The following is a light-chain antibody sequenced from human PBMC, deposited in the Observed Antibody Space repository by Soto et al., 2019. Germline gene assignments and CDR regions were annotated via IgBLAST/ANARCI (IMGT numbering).Light chain of an antibody. CDR1: QSLAHSDGNTY. J-gene: IGKJ1*01. CDR2: NVS. CDR3: MQATRWPWT. V-gene: IGKV2-30*02. Sequence: DVVMTQSPLSLPVTLGQPASISCTSSQSLAHSDGNTYLNWFRQRPGQSPRRLIYNVSNRESGVPARFSGSGSGTDFTLRISRVEAEDVGVYYCMQATRWPWTFGQGTKVEIK.